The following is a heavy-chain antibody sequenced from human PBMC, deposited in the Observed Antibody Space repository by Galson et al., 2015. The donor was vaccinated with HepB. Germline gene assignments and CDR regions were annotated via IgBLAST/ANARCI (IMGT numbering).Heavy chain of an antibody. D-gene: IGHD2-15*01. Sequence: SLRLSCAASGFTFSFYAMSWVRQAPGKGLEWVSAISSSGGSTHYADSVKGRFTISRDNPKNTLYLQMNSLRVEDTAVYHCAKDEWSSGGSCGYWGQGILVTVSS. CDR1: GFTFSFYA. CDR3: AKDEWSSGGSCGY. J-gene: IGHJ4*02. V-gene: IGHV3-23*01. CDR2: ISSSGGST.